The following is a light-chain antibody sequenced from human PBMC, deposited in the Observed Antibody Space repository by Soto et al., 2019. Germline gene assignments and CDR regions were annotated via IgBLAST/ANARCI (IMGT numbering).Light chain of an antibody. V-gene: IGLV2-14*01. CDR1: SSDVGGYNY. CDR2: DVS. J-gene: IGLJ1*01. CDR3: SSYTSSSTRV. Sequence: QSALTQPASVSGSPGQSITISCTGTSSDVGGYNYVSWYQQHPVKAPKLMIYDVSNRPSGVSNRFSGSKSANTASLTISGLQAEDEADYYCSSYTSSSTRVFGTGTKVTVL.